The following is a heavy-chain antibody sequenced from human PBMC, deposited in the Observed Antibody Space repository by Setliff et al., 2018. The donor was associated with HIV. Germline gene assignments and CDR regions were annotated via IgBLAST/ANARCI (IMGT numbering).Heavy chain of an antibody. J-gene: IGHJ4*02. CDR3: ARAAVAGPWRKLDY. CDR2: ISAYDGNT. CDR1: GYTFTSFG. Sequence: ASVKVSCKASGYTFTSFGISWVRQAPGQGLEWMGRISAYDGNTDHAQRLQGRVTVTTDTSTRTAYMELRSLRSDDTAVYYCARAAVAGPWRKLDYWGQGTLVTVSS. V-gene: IGHV1-18*01. D-gene: IGHD6-19*01.